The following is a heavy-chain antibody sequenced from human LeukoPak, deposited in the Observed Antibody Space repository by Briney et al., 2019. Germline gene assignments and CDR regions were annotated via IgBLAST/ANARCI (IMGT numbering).Heavy chain of an antibody. V-gene: IGHV1-46*01. CDR1: GYTFTSYY. D-gene: IGHD4-23*01. J-gene: IGHJ4*02. Sequence: ASVKVSCKASGYTFTSYYMHWVRQAPGQGLEWMGIINPSGGSTSYAQKFQGRVTITRDTSASTAYMELSSLRSEDTAVYYCARVRWSVGALDYWGQGTLVTVSS. CDR2: INPSGGST. CDR3: ARVRWSVGALDY.